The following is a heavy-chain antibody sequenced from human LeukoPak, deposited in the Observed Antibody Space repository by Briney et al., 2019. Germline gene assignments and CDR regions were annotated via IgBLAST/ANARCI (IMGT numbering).Heavy chain of an antibody. Sequence: ASVKVSCKASGLTLTPIYMHWVRQAPGQGLEWMAVLYPGGDRAIYAQRFQGRLTLTRDTSTNTVYMEVSSLASEDTDVYYCASEVPRTSRFDHWGQGTLVTVSS. CDR3: ASEVPRTSRFDH. J-gene: IGHJ4*02. V-gene: IGHV1-46*01. CDR2: LYPGGDRA. CDR1: GLTLTPIY. D-gene: IGHD2-8*01.